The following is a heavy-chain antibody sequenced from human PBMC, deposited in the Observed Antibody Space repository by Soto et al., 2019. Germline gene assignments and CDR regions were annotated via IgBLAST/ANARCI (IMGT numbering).Heavy chain of an antibody. J-gene: IGHJ4*02. CDR2: INLDGTET. Sequence: EVPLLESGGDLVQPGGSLRLSCAASGFTFNTYWMQWVRQAPGRGLDWVANINLDGTETNYVDSVRGRFTISRDSAKNSLHLQMNSLRVEDTAVYYCATYRPVGDWSTPGSHYWGQGILVSVSS. CDR3: ATYRPVGDWSTPGSHY. V-gene: IGHV3-7*05. CDR1: GFTFNTYW. D-gene: IGHD2-21*01.